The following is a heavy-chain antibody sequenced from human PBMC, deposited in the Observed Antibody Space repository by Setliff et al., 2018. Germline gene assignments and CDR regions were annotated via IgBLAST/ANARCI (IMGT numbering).Heavy chain of an antibody. CDR2: IHPSNSDT. V-gene: IGHV5-51*01. CDR3: ARLGRNNSAPPGDY. CDR1: GYSFTDYW. D-gene: IGHD6-25*01. J-gene: IGHJ4*02. Sequence: HGESLKISCKGSGYSFTDYWIGWVRQMPGEGLEWMGIIHPSNSDTVYSPSFQGQVTISADKSFLTAFLQWTYLKASDSAMYYCARLGRNNSAPPGDYWGQGTLVTVSS.